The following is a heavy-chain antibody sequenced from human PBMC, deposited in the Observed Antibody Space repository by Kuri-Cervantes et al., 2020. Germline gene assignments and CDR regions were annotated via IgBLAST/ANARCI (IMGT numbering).Heavy chain of an antibody. CDR3: ARRGSGWSFDY. V-gene: IGHV3-11*01. J-gene: IGHJ4*02. CDR2: LSNSGNTI. Sequence: GESLKISCAASGFTFSNAWMNWVRQAPGKGLEWVSCLSNSGNTIYYADSVKGRFTISRDTAKTSLYLQMNSLRAEDTAVYYCARRGSGWSFDYWGQGTLVTVSS. CDR1: GFTFSNAW. D-gene: IGHD6-19*01.